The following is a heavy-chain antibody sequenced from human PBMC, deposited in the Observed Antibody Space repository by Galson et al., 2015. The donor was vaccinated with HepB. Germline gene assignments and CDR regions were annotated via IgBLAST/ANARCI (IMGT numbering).Heavy chain of an antibody. D-gene: IGHD2-2*01. CDR1: GGSLSGSY. J-gene: IGHJ6*02. V-gene: IGHV4-59*01. CDR2: IYYSGNT. CDR3: ARSGTSTSWLYYYYGMDV. Sequence: LTCTVSGGSLSGSYWSWTRQPPGKGLEWIGYIYYSGNTNYNPSLKSRVTMSLDISKNQFSLRLSSVTAADTAVYYRARSGTSTSWLYYYYGMDVWGQGTTVTVSS.